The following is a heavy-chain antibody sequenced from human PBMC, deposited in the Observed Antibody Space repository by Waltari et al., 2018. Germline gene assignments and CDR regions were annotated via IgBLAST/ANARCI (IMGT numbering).Heavy chain of an antibody. CDR1: GYTLPELS. Sequence: QVQLVQSGAEVKKPGASVKVSCKVSGYTLPELSMHWVRQAPGKGLEWMGGFDPEDGETIYAQKFQGRVTMTEDTSTDTAYMELSSLRSEDTAVYYCATRDVQIAAAGKLYYYGMDVWGQGTTVTVSS. CDR2: FDPEDGET. CDR3: ATRDVQIAAAGKLYYYGMDV. V-gene: IGHV1-24*01. J-gene: IGHJ6*02. D-gene: IGHD6-13*01.